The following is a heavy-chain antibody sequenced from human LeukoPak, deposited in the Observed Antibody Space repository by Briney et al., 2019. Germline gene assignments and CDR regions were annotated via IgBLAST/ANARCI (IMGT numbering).Heavy chain of an antibody. J-gene: IGHJ4*02. V-gene: IGHV3-23*01. CDR1: GFTFNNYA. D-gene: IGHD2-15*01. Sequence: GGSLRLSCAASGFTFNNYAMNWVRQAPGKGLEWVSSISGSGGNTYYADSVKGRFTISRDISENKLYLQMSSLRDDDTAVYYCAGGLPGWSICLGNWGQGTLVTVSS. CDR2: ISGSGGNT. CDR3: AGGLPGWSICLGN.